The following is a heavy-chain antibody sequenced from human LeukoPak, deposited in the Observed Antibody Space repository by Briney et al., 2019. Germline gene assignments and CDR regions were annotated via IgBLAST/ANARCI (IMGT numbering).Heavy chain of an antibody. CDR1: RFTFSNYW. Sequence: GGSLRLSCAASRFTFSNYWMSWVRRAPGKGLEWVASIDQDGSDKFSVDSVKGRFTISRDNARNSMYLQLNSLRVEDTAVYYCARATLGWFDPWGQGTLVTVSS. J-gene: IGHJ5*02. D-gene: IGHD7-27*01. CDR2: IDQDGSDK. CDR3: ARATLGWFDP. V-gene: IGHV3-7*01.